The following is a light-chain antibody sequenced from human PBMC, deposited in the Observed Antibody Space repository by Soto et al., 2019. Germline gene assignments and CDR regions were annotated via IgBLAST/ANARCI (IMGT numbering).Light chain of an antibody. CDR3: QQRSNWPWT. CDR1: QSVSNF. J-gene: IGKJ1*01. CDR2: DAS. V-gene: IGKV3-11*01. Sequence: EIVLTQSPATLSLSPGERATLSCRASQSVSNFLAWYQQKPGQAPRLLISDASNRATGIPGRFSGSGSGTDFSLTSRSLEHEDFAFYYCQQRSNWPWTFGQGTKVEIK.